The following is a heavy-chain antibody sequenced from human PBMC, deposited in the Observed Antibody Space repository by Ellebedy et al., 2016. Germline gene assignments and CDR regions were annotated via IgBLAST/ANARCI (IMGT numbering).Heavy chain of an antibody. V-gene: IGHV1-69*13. CDR2: IIPIFGTA. D-gene: IGHD1-1*01. CDR1: GGTFSSYA. Sequence: SVKVSXXASGGTFSSYAISWVRQAPGQGLEWMGGIIPIFGTANYAQKFQGRVTITADESTSTAYMELSSLRSEDTAVYYCARSGWNPEYYYYYYMDVWGKGTTVTVSS. J-gene: IGHJ6*03. CDR3: ARSGWNPEYYYYYYMDV.